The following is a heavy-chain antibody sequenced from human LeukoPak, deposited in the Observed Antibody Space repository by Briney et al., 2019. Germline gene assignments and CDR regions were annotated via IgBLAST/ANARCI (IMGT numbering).Heavy chain of an antibody. J-gene: IGHJ4*02. CDR2: ISASSLMT. CDR3: AKDRSIGTYYTFDH. CDR1: GFTVTNYA. V-gene: IGHV3-23*01. Sequence: GGSLRLSCAASGFTVTNYAMTWVRQAPGKGLEWVSSISASSLMTYYADSVKGRVTVSRDNSKNSLYLQMSSLTAADTAVYYCAKDRSIGTYYTFDHWGQGTLVTVSS. D-gene: IGHD1-26*01.